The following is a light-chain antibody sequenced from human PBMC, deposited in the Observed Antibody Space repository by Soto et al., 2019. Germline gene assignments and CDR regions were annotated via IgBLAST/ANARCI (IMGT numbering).Light chain of an antibody. CDR2: DVS. CDR3: ASYRISNIVV. Sequence: QSALTQPASVSGSPGQSITLSCTGTSSDVGAYNYVSWYQQHPGKAPKLIIYDVSDRPSGVSNRFSGSKSGNTASLTISGLQAEDEADYYCASYRISNIVVFGGGTKLTVL. CDR1: SSDVGAYNY. V-gene: IGLV2-14*03. J-gene: IGLJ2*01.